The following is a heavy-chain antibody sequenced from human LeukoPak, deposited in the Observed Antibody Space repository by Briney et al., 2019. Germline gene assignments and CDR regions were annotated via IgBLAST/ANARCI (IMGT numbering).Heavy chain of an antibody. CDR2: IYYSGST. Sequence: NPSQTLSLTCTVSGGSISSGDYYWSWIRQPPGKGLEWIGYIYYSGSTYYNPSLKSRVTISVATSKNQFSLKLSSVTAADTAVYYCARSIAVADYYFDYWGQGTLVTVSS. CDR1: GGSISSGDYY. J-gene: IGHJ4*02. D-gene: IGHD6-19*01. CDR3: ARSIAVADYYFDY. V-gene: IGHV4-30-4*08.